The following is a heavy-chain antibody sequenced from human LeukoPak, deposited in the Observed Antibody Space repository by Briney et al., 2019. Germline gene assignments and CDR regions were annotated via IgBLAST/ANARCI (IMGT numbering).Heavy chain of an antibody. V-gene: IGHV3-23*01. Sequence: PGGSLRLSCAVSGFTFSSYAMSWVRQAPGKGLEWVSAISGSGGSTYYADSVKGRFTISRDNSKNTLSLQMNSLRAEDTAVYYCAKKILDFWSGMDVWGKGTTVTVSS. CDR3: AKKILDFWSGMDV. CDR2: ISGSGGST. J-gene: IGHJ6*04. D-gene: IGHD3-3*01. CDR1: GFTFSSYA.